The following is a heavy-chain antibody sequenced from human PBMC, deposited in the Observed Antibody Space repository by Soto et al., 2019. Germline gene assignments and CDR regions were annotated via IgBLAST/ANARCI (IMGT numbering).Heavy chain of an antibody. CDR3: AHKRGLFGAEDAFDL. V-gene: IGHV2-5*02. J-gene: IGHJ3*01. CDR1: GFSLSTSGVG. Sequence: QITLKESGPTLVKPTQTLTLTCTFSGFSLSTSGVGLGWIRQPPGKALEWLALIYWDDDKHYSPSLKSRLTITKDTSKNQVVLTMTNMDPVDTATYYCAHKRGLFGAEDAFDLWGHGTMVTVSS. D-gene: IGHD3-16*01. CDR2: IYWDDDK.